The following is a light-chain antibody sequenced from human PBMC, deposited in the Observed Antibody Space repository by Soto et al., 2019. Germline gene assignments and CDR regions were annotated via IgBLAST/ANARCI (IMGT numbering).Light chain of an antibody. J-gene: IGKJ2*01. V-gene: IGKV4-1*01. CDR1: QTVLYSSNNKNH. Sequence: DIVMTQSPDSLAVSLGERATINCRSSQTVLYSSNNKNHLAWYQQKPGQLPKLLIYWASTRESGVPDRFSGSASGTDFTLTISSLQAEDVAVYYCQQYYTTPYTFGQGTKLEI. CDR3: QQYYTTPYT. CDR2: WAS.